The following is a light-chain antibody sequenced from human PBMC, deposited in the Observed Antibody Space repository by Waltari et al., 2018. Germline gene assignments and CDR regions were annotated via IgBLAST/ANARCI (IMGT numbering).Light chain of an antibody. V-gene: IGLV2-14*01. J-gene: IGLJ2*01. CDR1: SSDIGGYTY. CDR2: EVS. CDR3: SSYTTTSTLL. Sequence: QSALTQPASVSGSPGQSITISCTGSSSDIGGYTYVSWSQHHPGKAPNLIFYEVSSRPSGISTRFSGSKSGNTASLTISGLQLEDEAHYYCSSYTTTSTLLFGGGTKVTVL.